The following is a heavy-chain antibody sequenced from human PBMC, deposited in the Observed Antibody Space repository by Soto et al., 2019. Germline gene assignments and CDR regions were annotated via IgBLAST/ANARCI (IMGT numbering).Heavy chain of an antibody. CDR2: IIPIFGTA. CDR1: GGTFSSYA. J-gene: IGHJ6*02. D-gene: IGHD2-2*01. V-gene: IGHV1-69*13. CDR3: ARPDSSSTRCYQYGYGMDV. Sequence: SVKVSCKASGGTFSSYAISWVRQAPGQGLEWMGGIIPIFGTANYAQKFQGRVTITADESTSTAYMELSSLRSEDTAVYYCARPDSSSTRCYQYGYGMDVWGQGTTVTVSS.